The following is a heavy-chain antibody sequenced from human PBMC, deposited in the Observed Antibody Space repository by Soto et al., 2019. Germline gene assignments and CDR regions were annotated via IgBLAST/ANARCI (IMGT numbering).Heavy chain of an antibody. CDR3: ARDRDDGSENIVTSFDH. Sequence: QVQLVQSGAEVKKPASSVKVSCKAAGGTFSNYAITWVRQAPGPGLEWMGGIIPICDTANYAQKFLGRVTITADESTSTAYMELSSLRSEDTAVYYCARDRDDGSENIVTSFDHWAREPWSPSPQ. CDR2: IIPICDTA. V-gene: IGHV1-69*12. J-gene: IGHJ4*02. D-gene: IGHD5-12*01. CDR1: GGTFSNYA.